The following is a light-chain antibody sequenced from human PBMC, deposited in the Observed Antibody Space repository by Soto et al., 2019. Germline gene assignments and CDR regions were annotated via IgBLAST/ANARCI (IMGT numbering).Light chain of an antibody. Sequence: EIVLTQSPGTLSLSPGERATLSCRASQSVSSSYLAWYQQKPGQAPRLLIYGTSTRATGIPDRFSGSGSGTDFTLTISSLEPEDFAVYYCHQYDKSPWTFGRGTKVETK. CDR1: QSVSSSY. V-gene: IGKV3-20*01. J-gene: IGKJ1*01. CDR3: HQYDKSPWT. CDR2: GTS.